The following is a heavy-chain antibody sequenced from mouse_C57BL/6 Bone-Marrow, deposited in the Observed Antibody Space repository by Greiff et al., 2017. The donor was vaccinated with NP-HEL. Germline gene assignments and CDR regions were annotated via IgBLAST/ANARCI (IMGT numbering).Heavy chain of an antibody. Sequence: QLQQSGPELVKPGASVKISCKASGYAFSSSWMNWVKQRPGKGLEWIGRIYPGDGDTNYNGKFKGKATLTADKSSSTAYMQLSSLTSEDSAVYFCARVGRAMDYWGQGTSVTVSS. CDR1: GYAFSSSW. J-gene: IGHJ4*01. CDR2: IYPGDGDT. V-gene: IGHV1-82*01. CDR3: ARVGRAMDY. D-gene: IGHD4-1*01.